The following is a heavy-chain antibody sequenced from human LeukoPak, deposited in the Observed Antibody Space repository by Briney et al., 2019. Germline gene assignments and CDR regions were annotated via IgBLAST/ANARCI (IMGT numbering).Heavy chain of an antibody. CDR1: GFTFSGYA. CDR3: AKADDSSGHYSDY. CDR2: ISHSDGST. Sequence: PGGSLRLSCAASGFTFSGYAMSWVRQAPGKGLEWVSSISHSDGSTYYADSVKGRFTISRDNSKNTLYPQMHSLRAEDTALYYCAKADDSSGHYSDYWGQGTLVTVSS. J-gene: IGHJ4*02. D-gene: IGHD3-22*01. V-gene: IGHV3-23*01.